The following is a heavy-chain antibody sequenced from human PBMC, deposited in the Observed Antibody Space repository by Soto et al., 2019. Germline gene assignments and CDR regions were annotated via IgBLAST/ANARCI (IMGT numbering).Heavy chain of an antibody. D-gene: IGHD6-13*01. V-gene: IGHV1-3*01. J-gene: IGHJ4*02. CDR1: GYTFTTYD. CDR3: VVSRGWWAFHY. CDR2: ITANNGNP. Sequence: QVLLVQSGAEVKKPGASVQLSCKASGYTFTTYDMHWVRQAPGQRLEWMGSITANNGNPKYSQTIQGRATFTRDTSASTAYMDLSILISEDTAVYYSVVSRGWWAFHYWGQGTLVTVSP.